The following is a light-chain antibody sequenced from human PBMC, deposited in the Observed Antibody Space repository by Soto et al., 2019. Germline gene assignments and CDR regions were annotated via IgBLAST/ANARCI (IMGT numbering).Light chain of an antibody. CDR1: QSISSY. CDR3: QQSYSYSET. V-gene: IGKV1-39*01. CDR2: TAS. J-gene: IGKJ1*01. Sequence: DIQMTQSLSTLSASVGDRVTITCRASQSISSYLAWYQQKPGKAPKLLIYTASTLESGVPSRFSGSGSGTDFTLTISSLQPEDFATYYCQQSYSYSETFGQGTKVDNK.